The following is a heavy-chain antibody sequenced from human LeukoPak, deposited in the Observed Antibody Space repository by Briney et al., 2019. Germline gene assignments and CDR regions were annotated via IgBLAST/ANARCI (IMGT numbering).Heavy chain of an antibody. J-gene: IGHJ4*02. CDR2: ISYDGSNK. CDR3: ARDRYDSSGSTPGPDY. V-gene: IGHV3-30*01. CDR1: GLTFSSYA. Sequence: PGRSLRLSCAASGLTFSSYAMHWVRQAPGKGLEWVAVISYDGSNKYYADSVKGRFTISRDNSKNTLYLQMNSLRAEDTAVYYCARDRYDSSGSTPGPDYWGQGTQVTVSS. D-gene: IGHD3-22*01.